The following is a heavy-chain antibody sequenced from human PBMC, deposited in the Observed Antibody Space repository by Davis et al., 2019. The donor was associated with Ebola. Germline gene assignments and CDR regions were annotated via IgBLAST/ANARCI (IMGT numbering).Heavy chain of an antibody. CDR3: ATGPRSGGTDAFDI. J-gene: IGHJ3*02. D-gene: IGHD4-23*01. CDR1: GGTFSSYA. V-gene: IGHV1-69*10. Sequence: SVKVSCKASGGTFSSYAISWVRQAPGQGLEWMGGIIPILGIANYAQKFQGRVTITADESTSTACMELSSLRSEDTAVYYCATGPRSGGTDAFDIWGQGTMVTVSS. CDR2: IIPILGIA.